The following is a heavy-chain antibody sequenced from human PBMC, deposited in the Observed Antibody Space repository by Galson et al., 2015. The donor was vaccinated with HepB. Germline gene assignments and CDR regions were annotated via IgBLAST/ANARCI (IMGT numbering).Heavy chain of an antibody. CDR3: AKSYAPEHLVVLVFGA. CDR2: ISGSGSST. J-gene: IGHJ5*02. CDR1: GSSFSNYA. V-gene: IGHV3-23*01. Sequence: SLRLSCAASGSSFSNYAMSWVRQAPGKGPEWVSSISGSGSSTFYADSVKGRFAISRDNSKNTLYLQLNSLKAEDTALYYCAKSYAPEHLVVLVFGAWGQGDLVTVSS. D-gene: IGHD2-21*01.